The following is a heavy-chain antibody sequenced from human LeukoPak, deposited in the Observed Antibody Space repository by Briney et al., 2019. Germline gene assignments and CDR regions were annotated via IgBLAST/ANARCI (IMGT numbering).Heavy chain of an antibody. D-gene: IGHD1-26*01. V-gene: IGHV4-38-2*02. Sequence: SETLSLTCSVSGYSVSGGYYWGWSRQPPGKGLEWIASMYHSGSTYYNPFLKSRVTMSVDTSKNQFSLKLSSVTAADTAVYYCARDLGVGATSFDYWGQGTLVTVSS. J-gene: IGHJ4*02. CDR2: MYHSGST. CDR3: ARDLGVGATSFDY. CDR1: GYSVSGGYY.